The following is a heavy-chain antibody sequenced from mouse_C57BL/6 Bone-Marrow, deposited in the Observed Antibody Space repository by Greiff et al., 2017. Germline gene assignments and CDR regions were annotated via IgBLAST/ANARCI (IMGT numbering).Heavy chain of an antibody. CDR2: IYPGDGDT. V-gene: IGHV1-80*01. CDR1: GYAFSSYW. D-gene: IGHD1-1*01. CDR3: ARTVDYYGPYYFDY. J-gene: IGHJ2*01. Sequence: LQESGAELVKPGASVKISCKASGYAFSSYWMNWVKQRPGKGLEWIGQIYPGDGDTNYNGKFKGKATLTADKSSSTAYMQLSSLTSEDSAVYFCARTVDYYGPYYFDYWGQGTTLTVSS.